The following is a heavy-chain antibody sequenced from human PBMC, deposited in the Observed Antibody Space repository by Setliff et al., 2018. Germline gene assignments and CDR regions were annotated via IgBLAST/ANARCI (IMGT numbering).Heavy chain of an antibody. J-gene: IGHJ4*02. V-gene: IGHV3-15*01. D-gene: IGHD2-2*01. Sequence: GGSLRLSCAASGFTFSDHYMDWVRQAPGKGLEWVGRSRNKTVGGTIDYAEPVKGRFTISRDDSKNTLYLQMNSLKTDDTAVYYCTAPSRERYSSSLTEYWGQGTLVTVSS. CDR2: SRNKTVGGTI. CDR3: TAPSRERYSSSLTEY. CDR1: GFTFSDHY.